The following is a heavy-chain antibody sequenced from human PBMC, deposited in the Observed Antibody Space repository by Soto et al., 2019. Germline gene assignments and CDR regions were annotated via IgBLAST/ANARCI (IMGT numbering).Heavy chain of an antibody. Sequence: GGSLRLSCAASGFTFSSYAMSWVRQAPGKGLEWVSAISGSGGSTYYADSVKGRFTISRDNSKNTLYLQMNSLRAEDTAVYYCAKGLSYYGSGSYYTPVGDAFDIWGQGTMVTVSS. CDR2: ISGSGGST. CDR1: GFTFSSYA. CDR3: AKGLSYYGSGSYYTPVGDAFDI. J-gene: IGHJ3*02. D-gene: IGHD3-10*01. V-gene: IGHV3-23*01.